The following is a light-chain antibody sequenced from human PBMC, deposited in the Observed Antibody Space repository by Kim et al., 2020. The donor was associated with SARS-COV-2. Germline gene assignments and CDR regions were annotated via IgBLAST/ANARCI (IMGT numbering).Light chain of an antibody. Sequence: DIVMTQSPDSLAVSLGERATINCKSSQNILKTSDNKNYLAWYRQKPGQPPKVVISWASTRESGVPNRFSGSGSGTDFTLTISSLQAEDVAVYYCQQYYSAPVAFGGGTKVDIK. V-gene: IGKV4-1*01. CDR2: WAS. CDR3: QQYYSAPVA. CDR1: QNILKTSDNKNY. J-gene: IGKJ4*01.